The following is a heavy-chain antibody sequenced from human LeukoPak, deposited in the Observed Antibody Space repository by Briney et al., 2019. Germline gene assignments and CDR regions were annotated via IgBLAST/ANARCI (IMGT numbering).Heavy chain of an antibody. CDR2: IIPILELP. CDR1: GGTFNNFV. CDR3: DWFSNSDNLDV. Sequence: ASVKVSCKASGGTFNNFVISWVRRAPGQGLEWMGRIIPILELPSYAQKFQGRITITADSSTGTAYMEMTSLRSEDTAVYFCDWFSNSDNLDVWGQGTTVTVSS. D-gene: IGHD3-9*01. J-gene: IGHJ6*02. V-gene: IGHV1-69*04.